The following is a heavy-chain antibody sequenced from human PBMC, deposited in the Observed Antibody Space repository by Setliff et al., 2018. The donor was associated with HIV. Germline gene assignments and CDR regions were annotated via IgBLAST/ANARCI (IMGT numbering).Heavy chain of an antibody. CDR2: IYYSGST. V-gene: IGHV4-30-4*08. D-gene: IGHD2-21*02. CDR3: AREVDVVTTSDAFDI. J-gene: IGHJ3*02. Sequence: KSSETLSLTCTVSGGSISSGDYYWSWIRQPPGKGLEWIGYIYYSGSTYYNPSLKSRTTISLDTSMNQFSLKLTSVIAADTAVYYCAREVDVVTTSDAFDIWGQGTMVTVSS. CDR1: GGSISSGDYY.